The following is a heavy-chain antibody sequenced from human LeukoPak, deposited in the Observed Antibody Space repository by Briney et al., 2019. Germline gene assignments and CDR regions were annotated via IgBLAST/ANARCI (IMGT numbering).Heavy chain of an antibody. CDR2: IKQDGSEK. D-gene: IGHD6-19*01. J-gene: IGHJ3*02. V-gene: IGHV3-7*03. CDR3: AKELAVAAIVDAFDI. CDR1: GFTFSSYW. Sequence: GGSLRLSCAASGFTFSSYWMSWVRQAPGKGLEWVANIKQDGSEKYYVDSVKGRFTISRDNAKNSLYLQMNSLRAEDTALYYCAKELAVAAIVDAFDIWGQGTMVTVSS.